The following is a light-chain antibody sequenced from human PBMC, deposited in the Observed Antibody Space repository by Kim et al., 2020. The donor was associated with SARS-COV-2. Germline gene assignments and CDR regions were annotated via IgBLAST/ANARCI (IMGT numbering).Light chain of an antibody. Sequence: SYELTQPPSVSVSPGQTASITCSGDKLGNKYVCWYQQKAGQSPDLVIYKDTKRPPGIPERFSGSNSGNTATLTISGTQAMDEADYYCQAWDSSTVIFGGGTQLTVL. V-gene: IGLV3-1*01. CDR2: KDT. CDR1: KLGNKY. J-gene: IGLJ2*01. CDR3: QAWDSSTVI.